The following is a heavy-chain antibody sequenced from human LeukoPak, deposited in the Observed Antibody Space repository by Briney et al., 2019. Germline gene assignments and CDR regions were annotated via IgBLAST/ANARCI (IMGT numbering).Heavy chain of an antibody. CDR3: ARDSRPQAFDI. Sequence: SVKVSCKASGGTFSSYAISWVRQAPGQGLEWMGRIIPILGIANYAQKFQGRVTITADKSTSTAYMELSSLRSEDTAVYYCARDSRPQAFDIWGQGTMVTVSS. V-gene: IGHV1-69*04. CDR1: GGTFSSYA. D-gene: IGHD6-13*01. CDR2: IIPILGIA. J-gene: IGHJ3*02.